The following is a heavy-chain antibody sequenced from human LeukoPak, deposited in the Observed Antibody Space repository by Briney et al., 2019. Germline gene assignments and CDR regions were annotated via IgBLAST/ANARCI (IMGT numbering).Heavy chain of an antibody. CDR3: ARLAYGSSTSCSNSWFDP. V-gene: IGHV1-2*02. Sequence: ASVKVSCKASGYTFTGYYMHWVRQAPGQGLEWMGWINPNSGGTNYAQKFQGRVTMTRDTSISTAYMELSRLRSDDTAVYYCARLAYGSSTSCSNSWFDPWGQGTLVTVSS. CDR1: GYTFTGYY. D-gene: IGHD2-2*01. CDR2: INPNSGGT. J-gene: IGHJ5*02.